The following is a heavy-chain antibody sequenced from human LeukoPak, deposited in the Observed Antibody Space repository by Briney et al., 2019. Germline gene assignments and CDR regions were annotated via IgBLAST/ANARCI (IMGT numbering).Heavy chain of an antibody. J-gene: IGHJ4*02. CDR2: IYYSGST. Sequence: TSQTLSLTCTVSGGSISSGDYYWSWIRQPPGKGLEWIGYIYYSGSTYYNPSLKSRVTISVDTSKNQFSLKLGSVTAADTAVYYCARSNRASYCGGDCYPYFDYWGQGTLVTVSS. CDR3: ARSNRASYCGGDCYPYFDY. CDR1: GGSISSGDYY. D-gene: IGHD2-21*02. V-gene: IGHV4-30-4*01.